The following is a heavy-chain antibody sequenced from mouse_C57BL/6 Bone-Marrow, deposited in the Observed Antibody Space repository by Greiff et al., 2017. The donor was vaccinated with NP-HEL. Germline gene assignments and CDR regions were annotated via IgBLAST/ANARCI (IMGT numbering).Heavy chain of an antibody. V-gene: IGHV1-82*01. Sequence: QVQLKESGPELVKPGASVKISCKASGYAFSSSWMNWVKQRPGKGLEWIGRIYPGDGDTNYNGKFKGKATLTADKSSSTAYMQLSSLTSEDSAVYFCARIFSYYYGSSYFDYWGQGTTLTVSS. D-gene: IGHD1-1*01. CDR1: GYAFSSSW. J-gene: IGHJ2*01. CDR2: IYPGDGDT. CDR3: ARIFSYYYGSSYFDY.